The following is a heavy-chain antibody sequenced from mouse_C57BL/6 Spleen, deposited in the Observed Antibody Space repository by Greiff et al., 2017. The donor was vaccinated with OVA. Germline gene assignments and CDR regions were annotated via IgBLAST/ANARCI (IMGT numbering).Heavy chain of an antibody. CDR1: GFSLSTFGMG. Sequence: VMLVESGPGILQPSQTLSLTCSFSGFSLSTFGMGVGWIRQPSGMGLEWLAHIWWDDDKYYNPALKSRLTISKDTSKNQVFLKIANVDTADTATYYCARPETLYGSSPYWYFDVWGTGTTVTVSS. CDR2: IWWDDDK. V-gene: IGHV8-8*01. CDR3: ARPETLYGSSPYWYFDV. J-gene: IGHJ1*03. D-gene: IGHD1-1*01.